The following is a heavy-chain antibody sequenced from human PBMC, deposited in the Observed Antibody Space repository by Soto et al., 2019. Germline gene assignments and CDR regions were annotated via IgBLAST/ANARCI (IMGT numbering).Heavy chain of an antibody. CDR2: IDPSDSYT. CDR3: AREDYGDYVNWFDP. Sequence: PGESLKISCQSSGYTFSNFWIGWVRQLPGKGLEWMGRIDPSDSYTNYSPSFQGHVTISADKSISTAYLQWSSLKASDTAMYYCAREDYGDYVNWFDPWGQGTLVTVSS. V-gene: IGHV5-10-1*01. D-gene: IGHD4-17*01. CDR1: GYTFSNFW. J-gene: IGHJ5*02.